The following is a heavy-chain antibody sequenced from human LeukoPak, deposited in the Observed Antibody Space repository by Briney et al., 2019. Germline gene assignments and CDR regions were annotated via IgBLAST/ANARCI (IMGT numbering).Heavy chain of an antibody. CDR2: MNPNSGNT. Sequence: ASVKVSCKASGYTFTSYDINWVRQATGQGLEWMGWMNPNSGNTGYAQKFQGRVTITADKSTSTAYMELSSLRSEDTAVYYCAGLGYCSSTSCYTRYYYYGMDVWGQGTTVTVSS. CDR1: GYTFTSYD. J-gene: IGHJ6*02. D-gene: IGHD2-2*02. V-gene: IGHV1-8*01. CDR3: AGLGYCSSTSCYTRYYYYGMDV.